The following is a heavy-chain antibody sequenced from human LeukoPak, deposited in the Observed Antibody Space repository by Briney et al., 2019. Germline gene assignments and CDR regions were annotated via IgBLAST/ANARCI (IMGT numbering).Heavy chain of an antibody. J-gene: IGHJ6*03. Sequence: QTGGSLRLSCAASGFTFSSFAITWVRQAPGKGLEWVSGISGSGGNTYDADSVKGRFTISRDKSKNTVYLQMNSLRAEDTAVYYCAKGYSYDFGHNVGDSYYYMDVWGKGTTVTVSS. CDR1: GFTFSSFA. CDR3: AKGYSYDFGHNVGDSYYYMDV. V-gene: IGHV3-23*01. D-gene: IGHD5-18*01. CDR2: ISGSGGNT.